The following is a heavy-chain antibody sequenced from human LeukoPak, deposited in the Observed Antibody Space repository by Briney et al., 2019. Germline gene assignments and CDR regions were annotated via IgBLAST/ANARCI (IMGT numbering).Heavy chain of an antibody. J-gene: IGHJ4*02. CDR3: ARDGLRFLEWLPPVDY. V-gene: IGHV1-18*01. Sequence: GASVKVSCKASGYTFTSYGISWVRQAPGQGLEWMGWISAYNGNTNYAQRVQGRVTMTTDTSTSTAYMELRSLRSDDTAVYYCARDGLRFLEWLPPVDYWGQGTLVTVSS. CDR2: ISAYNGNT. CDR1: GYTFTSYG. D-gene: IGHD3-3*01.